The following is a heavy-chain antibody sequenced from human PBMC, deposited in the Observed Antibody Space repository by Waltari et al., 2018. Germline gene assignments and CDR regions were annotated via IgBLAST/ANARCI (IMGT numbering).Heavy chain of an antibody. CDR3: ARGVGASSGWYS. D-gene: IGHD6-19*01. V-gene: IGHV4-59*01. CDR1: GGSISSYY. Sequence: QVQLQESGPGLVKPSETLSLTCTVSGGSISSYYWSWIRQPPGKGLEWIGYIYYSGSTNYNPSLKRRVTISVGTSKNQFSLKLSSVTAADTAVYYCARGVGASSGWYSWGQGTLVTVSS. J-gene: IGHJ4*02. CDR2: IYYSGST.